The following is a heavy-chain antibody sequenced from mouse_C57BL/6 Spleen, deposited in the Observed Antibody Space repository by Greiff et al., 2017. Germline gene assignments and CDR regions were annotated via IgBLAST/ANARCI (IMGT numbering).Heavy chain of an antibody. CDR2: INPSSGYT. CDR1: GYTFTSYT. J-gene: IGHJ2*01. CDR3: ARSTAQLPSLFDY. V-gene: IGHV1-4*01. Sequence: VQLQQSGAELARPGASVKMSCKASGYTFTSYTMHWVKQRPGQGLEWIGYINPSSGYTKYNQKFKDKATLTSDKSSSTAYMQLSSLTSEDSAVYYCARSTAQLPSLFDYWGQGTTLTVSS. D-gene: IGHD3-2*02.